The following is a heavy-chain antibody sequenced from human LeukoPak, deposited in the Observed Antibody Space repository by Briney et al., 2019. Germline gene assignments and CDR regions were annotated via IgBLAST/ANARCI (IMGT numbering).Heavy chain of an antibody. J-gene: IGHJ4*02. CDR3: ARSTGSTMFIDY. CDR2: IYTSGST. V-gene: IGHV4-61*02. D-gene: IGHD3-10*02. Sequence: SETLSLTCTVSGGSISSGSYYWSWIRQPAGKGLEWIGRIYTSGSTNYNPSLKSRVAISVDTSKNQFSLKLSSVTAADTAVYYCARSTGSTMFIDYWGQGTLVTVSS. CDR1: GGSISSGSYY.